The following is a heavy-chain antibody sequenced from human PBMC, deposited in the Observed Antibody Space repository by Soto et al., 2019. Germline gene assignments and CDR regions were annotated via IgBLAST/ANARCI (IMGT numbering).Heavy chain of an antibody. Sequence: SETLSLTCAVYGGSFSGYYWSWIRQPPGKGLEWIGEINHSGSTNYNPSIKSRVTISVDTSKNQFSLKLSSVTAADTAVYYCARGLGADKTNDAFDIWGQGTMVTVSS. V-gene: IGHV4-34*01. CDR1: GGSFSGYY. CDR2: INHSGST. CDR3: ARGLGADKTNDAFDI. J-gene: IGHJ3*02.